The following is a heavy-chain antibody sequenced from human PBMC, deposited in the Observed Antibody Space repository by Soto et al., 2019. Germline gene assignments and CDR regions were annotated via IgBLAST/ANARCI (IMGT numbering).Heavy chain of an antibody. Sequence: GSLRLSCTASGFSFSTHAMSWVRQAPGKGLEWVSSISSGGTTTFYAASVEGRFTISRDKSKNTLYLQMNSLRADDTAVYYCAREGGSIGGWFGRKFDSWGQGTQVTVSS. CDR1: GFSFSTHA. V-gene: IGHV3-23*01. CDR2: ISSGGTTT. D-gene: IGHD6-19*01. CDR3: AREGGSIGGWFGRKFDS. J-gene: IGHJ4*02.